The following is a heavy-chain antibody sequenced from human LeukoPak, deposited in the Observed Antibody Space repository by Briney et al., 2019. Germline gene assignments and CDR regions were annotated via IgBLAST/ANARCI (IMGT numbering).Heavy chain of an antibody. J-gene: IGHJ4*02. D-gene: IGHD1-1*01. CDR1: GFTFSSYW. CDR2: IKQDGSER. Sequence: PGGSLRLSCAASGFTFSSYWMSWDRQAPGKGLEWVANIKQDGSERQYVDSVKGRFTISRDNTKNLMYLQMNSLRAEDTAVYYCARDLGGTDQPYYFDYWGQGTLVTVSS. CDR3: ARDLGGTDQPYYFDY. V-gene: IGHV3-7*01.